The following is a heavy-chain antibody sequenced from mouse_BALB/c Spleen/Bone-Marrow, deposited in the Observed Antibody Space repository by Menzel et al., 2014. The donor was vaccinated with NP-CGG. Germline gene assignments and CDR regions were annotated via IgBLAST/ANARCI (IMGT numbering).Heavy chain of an antibody. CDR1: GFNIKDTY. J-gene: IGHJ4*01. CDR2: IDPANGNT. Sequence: VQLQQSGAELVKPGASVKLSCTASGFNIKDTYMHWVKQRPEQGLEWIGRIDPANGNTKYDPKFQSKATITADTSSNTPYLELSSLTSEDTAVYYCARSYYAMDYWGQGTSVTVSS. V-gene: IGHV14-3*02. D-gene: IGHD1-1*01. CDR3: ARSYYAMDY.